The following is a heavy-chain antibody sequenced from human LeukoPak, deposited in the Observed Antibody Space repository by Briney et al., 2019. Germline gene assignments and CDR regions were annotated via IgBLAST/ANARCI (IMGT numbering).Heavy chain of an antibody. CDR2: IYTSGST. D-gene: IGHD2-2*01. V-gene: IGHV4-4*09. Sequence: SETLSLTCTVSGGSISSYYWSWIRQPPGKGLDWIGNIYTSGSTNYNPSLKSRVTISVDTSKNQFSLKLSSVTAADTAVYYCASLRGSSPYYYYYMDVWGKGTTVAVSS. J-gene: IGHJ6*03. CDR1: GGSISSYY. CDR3: ASLRGSSPYYYYYMDV.